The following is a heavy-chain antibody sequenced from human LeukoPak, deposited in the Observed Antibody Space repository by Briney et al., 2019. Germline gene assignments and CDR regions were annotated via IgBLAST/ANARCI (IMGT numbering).Heavy chain of an antibody. CDR3: ARGPVVVPAALLGFWFDP. Sequence: ASVKVSCKASGYTFTGYYMHWVRQAPGQGLEWMGWINPNSGGTNYAQKFQGRVTITRDTSISTAYMELSRLRSDDTAVYYCARGPVVVPAALLGFWFDPWGQGTLVTVSS. CDR1: GYTFTGYY. D-gene: IGHD2-2*02. V-gene: IGHV1-2*02. CDR2: INPNSGGT. J-gene: IGHJ5*02.